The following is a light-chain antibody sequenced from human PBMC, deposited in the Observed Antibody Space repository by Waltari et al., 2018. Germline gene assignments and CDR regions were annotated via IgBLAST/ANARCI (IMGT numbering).Light chain of an antibody. CDR2: RND. Sequence: QSVLIQPPSVSGTPGQRVTISCSGANPNIGSNYVYWFAHLPGEAPKLLVFRNDQRPSGVPGRFSGSKSGTSASLAISGLQSEDEADFYCATWDDSLGGAIFGPGTKVTVL. V-gene: IGLV1-47*01. CDR3: ATWDDSLGGAI. J-gene: IGLJ1*01. CDR1: NPNIGSNY.